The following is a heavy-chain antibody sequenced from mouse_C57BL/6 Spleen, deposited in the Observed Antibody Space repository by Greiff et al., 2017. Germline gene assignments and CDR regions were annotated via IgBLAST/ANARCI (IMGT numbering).Heavy chain of an antibody. D-gene: IGHD2-3*01. CDR2: IHPSDSDT. CDR3: AMGGRDGYYDYAMDY. V-gene: IGHV1-74*01. Sequence: QQRPGQGLEWIGRIHPSDSDTNYNQKFKGKATLTVDKSSSTAYMQLSSLTSEDSAVYYCAMGGRDGYYDYAMDYWGQGTSVTVSS. J-gene: IGHJ4*01.